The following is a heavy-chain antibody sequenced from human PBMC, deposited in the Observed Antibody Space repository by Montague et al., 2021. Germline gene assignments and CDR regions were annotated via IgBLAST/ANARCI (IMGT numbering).Heavy chain of an antibody. V-gene: IGHV3-30*04. D-gene: IGHD3-10*01. J-gene: IGHJ5*02. CDR3: ARDPGYYGSGSPNWFDP. CDR2: ISYDGSNK. Sequence: SLRLSCAASGFNFNSSAMHWVRQAPGKGLEWVAIISYDGSNKYYADSVKGRFTVSRDNSKNTLFLQMNSLRPEDTAVYYCARDPGYYGSGSPNWFDPWGQGTLVTVSP. CDR1: GFNFNSSA.